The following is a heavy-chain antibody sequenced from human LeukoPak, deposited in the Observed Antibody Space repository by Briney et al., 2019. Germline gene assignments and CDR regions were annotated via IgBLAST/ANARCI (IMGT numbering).Heavy chain of an antibody. CDR3: AREGLGYYDSSSSPWAFDI. J-gene: IGHJ3*02. CDR2: INPNSGGT. Sequence: ASVKVSCKASGYTFTGCYMHWVRQAPGQGLEWMGWINPNSGGTNYAQKFQGRVTMTRDTSISTAYMELSRLRSDDTAVYYCAREGLGYYDSSSSPWAFDIWGQGTMVTVSS. V-gene: IGHV1-2*02. D-gene: IGHD3-22*01. CDR1: GYTFTGCY.